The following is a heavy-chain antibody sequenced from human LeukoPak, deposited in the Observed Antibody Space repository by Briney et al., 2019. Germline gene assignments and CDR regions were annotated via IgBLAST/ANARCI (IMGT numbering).Heavy chain of an antibody. Sequence: PSETLSLTCTVSGYSISSGYYWGWIRQPPGKGLEWIGTIYHSGNTYYNPSLASRVIILVDTSKNEFSLQLGSVTAADTAVYYCARGHSSSSSSLYYYYMDVWGRGATVTVSS. CDR2: IYHSGNT. CDR3: ARGHSSSSSSLYYYYMDV. V-gene: IGHV4-38-2*02. J-gene: IGHJ6*03. D-gene: IGHD6-6*01. CDR1: GYSISSGYY.